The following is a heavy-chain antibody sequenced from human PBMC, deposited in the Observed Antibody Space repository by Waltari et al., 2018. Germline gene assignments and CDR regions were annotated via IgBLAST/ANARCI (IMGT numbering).Heavy chain of an antibody. CDR1: GFTFSSYS. CDR2: ISSSSSTI. Sequence: EVQLVESGGGLVQPGGSLRLSCAASGFTFSSYSMNWVRQAPGKGLEWVSYISSSSSTIYYADSVKGRFTISRDNAKNSLYLQMNSLRAEDTAVYYCARDQGSSWYEDAFDIWGQGTMVTVSS. CDR3: ARDQGSSWYEDAFDI. J-gene: IGHJ3*02. D-gene: IGHD6-13*01. V-gene: IGHV3-48*01.